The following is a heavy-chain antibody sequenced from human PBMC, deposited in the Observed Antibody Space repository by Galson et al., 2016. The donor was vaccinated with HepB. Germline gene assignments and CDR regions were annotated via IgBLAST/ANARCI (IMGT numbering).Heavy chain of an antibody. Sequence: QSGAEVKKPGESLNISCKGSGYSFTNYWISWVRQMPGKGLEWMGIIYPGDSDTRYSPSFQGQVTISVDKSISTAYLQWSSLMASDTAMYYCARQQMPGYCSGGWCYHYYGIDVWGQGTAVTVSS. CDR1: GYSFTNYW. D-gene: IGHD2-15*01. CDR2: IYPGDSDT. CDR3: ARQQMPGYCSGGWCYHYYGIDV. J-gene: IGHJ6*02. V-gene: IGHV5-51*01.